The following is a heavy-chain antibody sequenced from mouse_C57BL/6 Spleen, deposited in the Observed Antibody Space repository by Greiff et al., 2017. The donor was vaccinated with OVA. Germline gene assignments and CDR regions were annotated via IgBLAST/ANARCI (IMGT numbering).Heavy chain of an antibody. J-gene: IGHJ2*01. D-gene: IGHD1-3*01. Sequence: VQLQQSGPELVKPGASVKISCKASGYAFSSSWMNWVKQRPGKGLEWIGRIYPGDGDTNYNGKFKGKATLTADKSSSTAYMQLSGLTSEDSAVYFCAREEVARDYFDYWGQGTTLTVSS. CDR3: AREEVARDYFDY. CDR2: IYPGDGDT. CDR1: GYAFSSSW. V-gene: IGHV1-82*01.